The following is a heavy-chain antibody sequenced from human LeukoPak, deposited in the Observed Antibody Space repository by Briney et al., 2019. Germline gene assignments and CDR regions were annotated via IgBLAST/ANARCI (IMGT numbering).Heavy chain of an antibody. V-gene: IGHV3-30*02. CDR3: AKGAWAADGPMGNNFAS. D-gene: IGHD6-13*01. Sequence: GGSLRLSRAASGFIFSSFGMHWVRQAPGKELEWVAFIRYDESDKYNADSVKGRFTISRDNSKNTLTLQMNSLKTEDTSIYFCAKGAWAADGPMGNNFASWGQGTLVTVSS. CDR1: GFIFSSFG. J-gene: IGHJ4*02. CDR2: IRYDESDK.